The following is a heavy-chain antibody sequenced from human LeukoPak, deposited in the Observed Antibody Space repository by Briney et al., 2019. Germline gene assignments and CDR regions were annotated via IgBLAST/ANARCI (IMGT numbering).Heavy chain of an antibody. CDR1: GFTFSSYA. V-gene: IGHV3-23*01. J-gene: IGHJ3*02. CDR2: ISGSGGST. CDR3: AKVKAHREAFDI. Sequence: PGGSLRLSCAASGFTFSSYAMSWVRQAPGKGLEWVSAISGSGGSTYYADSVKGRFPISRDNSKNTLYLQMNSLRAEDTAVYYCAKVKAHREAFDIWGQGTMVTVSS. D-gene: IGHD3-10*01.